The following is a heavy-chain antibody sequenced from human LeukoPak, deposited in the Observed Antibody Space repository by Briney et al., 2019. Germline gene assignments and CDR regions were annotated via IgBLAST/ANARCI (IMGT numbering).Heavy chain of an antibody. CDR2: ISSNGGST. V-gene: IGHV3-64*01. D-gene: IGHD6-19*01. Sequence: GGSLRLSCAASGFTFSSYAMHWVRQAPGKGLEYVSAISSNGGSTYYANSVKGRFTISRDNSKNTLYLQMGSLRAEDMAVYYCARDTSGVAGLDWGQGTLVTVSS. CDR3: ARDTSGVAGLD. CDR1: GFTFSSYA. J-gene: IGHJ4*02.